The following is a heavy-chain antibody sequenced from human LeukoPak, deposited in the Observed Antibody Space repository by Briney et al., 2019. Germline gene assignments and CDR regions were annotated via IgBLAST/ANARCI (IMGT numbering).Heavy chain of an antibody. CDR1: GGSISSYY. Sequence: SETLSLTCTVSGGSISSYYWSWIRQPPGKGLEWIGYIYYSGSTNYNPSLKSRVTISVDTSKNQFSLKLSSVTAADTAVYYCARAGGIAARRFGYYYMDVWGKGTTVTVSS. D-gene: IGHD6-6*01. CDR2: IYYSGST. J-gene: IGHJ6*03. V-gene: IGHV4-59*01. CDR3: ARAGGIAARRFGYYYMDV.